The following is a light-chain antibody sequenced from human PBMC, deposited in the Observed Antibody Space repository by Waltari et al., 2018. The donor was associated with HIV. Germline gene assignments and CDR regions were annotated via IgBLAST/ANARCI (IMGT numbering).Light chain of an antibody. CDR3: QQTYTTPQT. J-gene: IGKJ2*01. Sequence: DIQMTQSPSSLSASVGDRVTITCRASQSIGNYLNWYQQIPGKAPKFLLSASSSFQSGVPSRFNGSGSGTDFTLTISWLQPEDFATYFCQQTYTTPQTFGQGTKLDIK. V-gene: IGKV1-39*01. CDR1: QSIGNY. CDR2: ASS.